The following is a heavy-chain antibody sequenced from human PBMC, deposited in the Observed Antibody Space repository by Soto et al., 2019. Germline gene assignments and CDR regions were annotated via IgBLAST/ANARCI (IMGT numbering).Heavy chain of an antibody. Sequence: SVKVSCKASGGTFSSYAISWVRQAPGQGLEWMGGIIPIFGTANYAQKFQGRVTITADESTSTAYMELSSLRSEDTAVYYCVPGYCSGGSCPSGVNWFDPWGQGTLVTVSS. D-gene: IGHD2-15*01. V-gene: IGHV1-69*13. CDR1: GGTFSSYA. CDR2: IIPIFGTA. CDR3: VPGYCSGGSCPSGVNWFDP. J-gene: IGHJ5*02.